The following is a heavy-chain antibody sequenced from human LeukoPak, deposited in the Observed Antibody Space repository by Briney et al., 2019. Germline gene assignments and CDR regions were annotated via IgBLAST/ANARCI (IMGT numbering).Heavy chain of an antibody. J-gene: IGHJ6*03. CDR1: GFSVSSRINY. CDR3: ARVNYVYYYYYMDV. D-gene: IGHD1-7*01. CDR2: IYYSGST. Sequence: GSLRLSCAASGFSVSSRINYMSWVRQPPGKGLEWIGSIYYSGSTYYNPSLKSRVTISVDTSKNQFSLKLSSVTAADTAVYYCARVNYVYYYYYMDVWGKGTTVTVSS. V-gene: IGHV4-39*07.